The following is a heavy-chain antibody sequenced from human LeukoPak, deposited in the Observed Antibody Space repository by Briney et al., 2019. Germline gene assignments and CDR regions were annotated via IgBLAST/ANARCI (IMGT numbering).Heavy chain of an antibody. Sequence: KPSETLSLTCAVYGGSFSGYYWSWIRQPPGKGLEWIGEINHSGSTNYNPSLKSRVTISVDTSKNQFSLKLSSVTAADTAVYYCARAIRVQLAPNNWFDPWGQGTLVTVSS. CDR2: INHSGST. D-gene: IGHD5-18*01. CDR3: ARAIRVQLAPNNWFDP. J-gene: IGHJ5*02. V-gene: IGHV4-34*01. CDR1: GGSFSGYY.